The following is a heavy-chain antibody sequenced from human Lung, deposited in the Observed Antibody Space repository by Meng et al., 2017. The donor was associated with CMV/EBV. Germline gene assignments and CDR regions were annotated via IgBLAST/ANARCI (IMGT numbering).Heavy chain of an antibody. CDR2: INAGNGNT. D-gene: IGHD2-2*01. CDR3: ARTGCSSSSCYDY. J-gene: IGHJ4*02. V-gene: IGHV1-3*01. CDR1: GNSFTTYA. Sequence: HVVQLGAHGKKPVASIKVPGKASGNSFTTYAMHWVRQAPGQRLEWMGWINAGNGNTKYSEKFQSRVTITRDTAASTAYMELSSLISEDTAVYYCARTGCSSSSCYDYWGQGTLVTVSS.